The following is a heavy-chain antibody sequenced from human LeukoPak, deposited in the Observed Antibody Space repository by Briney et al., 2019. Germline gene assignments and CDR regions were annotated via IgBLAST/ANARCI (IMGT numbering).Heavy chain of an antibody. V-gene: IGHV4-34*01. CDR3: AAGSPAAAGPNRFDY. Sequence: SETLSLTCAVYGGSFSGYYWSWIRQPPGKGLEWIGEINHSGSTNYNPSLKSRVTISVDTSKNQFSLKLSSVTAADTAVYYCAAGSPAAAGPNRFDYWGQGTLVTVSS. J-gene: IGHJ4*02. D-gene: IGHD6-13*01. CDR1: GGSFSGYY. CDR2: INHSGST.